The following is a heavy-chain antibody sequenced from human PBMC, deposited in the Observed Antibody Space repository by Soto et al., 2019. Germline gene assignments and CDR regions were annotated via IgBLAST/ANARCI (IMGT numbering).Heavy chain of an antibody. CDR3: AKAFSWFDY. Sequence: PGGSLRLSCAASGFTFSSYSMNWVRQAPGKGLEWVSCISGSGGSIYYADSVKGRFTISRDNSKNTLYLQMSSLRAEDTAVYYCAKAFSWFDYWGQGTLVTVSS. CDR1: GFTFSSYS. V-gene: IGHV3-23*01. J-gene: IGHJ5*01. CDR2: ISGSGGSI.